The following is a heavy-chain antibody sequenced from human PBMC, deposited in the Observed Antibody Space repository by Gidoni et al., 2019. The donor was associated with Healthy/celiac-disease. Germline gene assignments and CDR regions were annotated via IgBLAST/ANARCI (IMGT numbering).Heavy chain of an antibody. V-gene: IGHV1-46*01. D-gene: IGHD3-3*01. CDR3: ARDRYGLRFGFDY. J-gene: IGHJ4*02. CDR1: GYTFTSYY. Sequence: QVQLVQSGAEVKKPGASVKVSCKASGYTFTSYYMHWVRQAPGQGLEWMGIINPSGGSTSYEQKFQGRVTMTRYTSTSTVYMELSSLRSEDTAVYYCARDRYGLRFGFDYWGQGTLVTVSS. CDR2: INPSGGST.